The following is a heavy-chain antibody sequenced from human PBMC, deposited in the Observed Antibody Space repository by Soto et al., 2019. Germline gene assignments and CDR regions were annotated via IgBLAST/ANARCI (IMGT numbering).Heavy chain of an antibody. V-gene: IGHV1-2*02. D-gene: IGHD2-15*01. CDR2: INPNSGGT. CDR3: ARNKDGLHAFDI. Sequence: GXSVKVSCKASGYTFTGYYMHWVRQAPGQGLEWMGWINPNSGGTNYAQKFQGRVTMTRDTSISTAYMELSRLRSDDTAVYYCARNKDGLHAFDIWGQGTMVTVSS. CDR1: GYTFTGYY. J-gene: IGHJ3*02.